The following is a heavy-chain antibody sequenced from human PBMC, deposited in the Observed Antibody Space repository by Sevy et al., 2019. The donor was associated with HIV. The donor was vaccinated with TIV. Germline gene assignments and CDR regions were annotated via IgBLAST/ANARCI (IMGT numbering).Heavy chain of an antibody. Sequence: ASVKVSCKASGGTFSSYATSWVRQAPGQGLEWMGGIIPIFGTANYAQKFQGRVTITADESTSTAYMELSSLRSEDTAVYYCARDLWSGYDSYYYGMDVWGQGTTVTVSS. CDR3: ARDLWSGYDSYYYGMDV. V-gene: IGHV1-69*13. CDR2: IIPIFGTA. J-gene: IGHJ6*02. D-gene: IGHD5-12*01. CDR1: GGTFSSYA.